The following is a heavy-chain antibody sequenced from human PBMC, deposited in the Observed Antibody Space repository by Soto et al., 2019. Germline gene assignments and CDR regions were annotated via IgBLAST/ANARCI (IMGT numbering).Heavy chain of an antibody. J-gene: IGHJ4*02. CDR3: ATALGCRSTSCTLDY. CDR1: GGTFGSYA. D-gene: IGHD2-2*01. V-gene: IGHV1-69*01. CDR2: IIPVAGAA. Sequence: QVQLVQSGAEVKKPGSSVKVSCKASGGTFGSYAFSWVRQAPGQGLEWMGGIIPVAGAAHYAQTFQGRVTITADESTSPAYMERSSLSSQDTAVCYGATALGCRSTSCTLDYWGQGTRVIVSS.